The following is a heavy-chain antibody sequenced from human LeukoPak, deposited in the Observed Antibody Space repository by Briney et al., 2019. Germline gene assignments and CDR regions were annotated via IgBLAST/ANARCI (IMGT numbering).Heavy chain of an antibody. D-gene: IGHD1-1*01. J-gene: IGHJ4*02. V-gene: IGHV5-51*01. CDR1: GYSFSKYW. CDR2: IYPGDSDT. Sequence: GESLKISCKASGYSFSKYWIGWVRPMPGKGTERMGFIYPGDSDTRYSASSEDQITISVDKSYSVAYLQWSSLKASDTAMYYCSRLFRNWSDGGVDQWGLGTRVTVSS. CDR3: SRLFRNWSDGGVDQ.